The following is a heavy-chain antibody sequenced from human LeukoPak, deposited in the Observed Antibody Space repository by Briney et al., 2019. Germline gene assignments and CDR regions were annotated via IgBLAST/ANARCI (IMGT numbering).Heavy chain of an antibody. CDR2: IYYSGST. D-gene: IGHD3-10*01. CDR3: ARHAPYGYHYYMDV. V-gene: IGHV4-59*08. J-gene: IGHJ6*03. CDR1: GGSISSYY. Sequence: SETLSLTCTVSGGSISSYYWSWIRQPPGKGLEWIGYIYYSGSTNYNPSLKSRVTISVDTSKNQFSLILSSVTAADTAVYYCARHAPYGYHYYMDVWGKGTTVTISS.